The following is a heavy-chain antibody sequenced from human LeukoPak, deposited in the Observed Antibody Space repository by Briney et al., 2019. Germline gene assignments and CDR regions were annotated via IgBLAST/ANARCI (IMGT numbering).Heavy chain of an antibody. J-gene: IGHJ5*02. D-gene: IGHD4/OR15-4a*01. CDR1: GYTFTSYY. V-gene: IGHV1-46*01. CDR2: INPSGGGT. CDR3: ARDLGAQTMVFFDP. Sequence: ASVKVSCKASGYTFTSYYIHWVRQAPGQGLEWMGIINPSGGGTNYAQKFQARVTMTRDTSTSTIYMELSSLRSEDTAVYYCARDLGAQTMVFFDPWGQGTLVTVSS.